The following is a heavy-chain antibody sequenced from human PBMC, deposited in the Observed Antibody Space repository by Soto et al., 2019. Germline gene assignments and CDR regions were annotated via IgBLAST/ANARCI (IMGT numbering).Heavy chain of an antibody. CDR1: GFTFSNYW. D-gene: IGHD6-13*01. Sequence: EVQLAESGGDLVQTGGSLRLSCAASGFTFSNYWLNWVRQAPGKGLEWVANINEEGSERSYVDSVKGRVTISRDNAKNSLYLQMKSLRAEDTAVYYCARGTVTPGTDYWGQGTLVTVSS. CDR3: ARGTVTPGTDY. CDR2: INEEGSER. J-gene: IGHJ4*02. V-gene: IGHV3-7*01.